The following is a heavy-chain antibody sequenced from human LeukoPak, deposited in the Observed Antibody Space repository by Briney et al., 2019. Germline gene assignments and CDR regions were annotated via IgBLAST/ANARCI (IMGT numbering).Heavy chain of an antibody. D-gene: IGHD5-18*01. J-gene: IGHJ4*02. CDR3: ARPPEGYSYGFYFGH. CDR2: ITESGGTE. V-gene: IGHV3-11*01. Sequence: GGSLRLSCVGSAFTFSEYSMSWIRQAPGRELEWISSITESGGTEYYADSVKGRFSISRDNAKSALNLQMNSLRAEDTAVYYCARPPEGYSYGFYFGHWGQGAPVIVSS. CDR1: AFTFSEYS.